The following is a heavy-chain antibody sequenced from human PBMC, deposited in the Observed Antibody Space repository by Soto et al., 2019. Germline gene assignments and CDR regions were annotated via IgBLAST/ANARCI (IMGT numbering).Heavy chain of an antibody. CDR3: TRDLQSDYDY. Sequence: QVQLLQSGAEVKKPGASVKVSCKASGYTFTSFYMHWVRQAPGQGLEWMGIINPSGGSTNYAQKFQGRVTMTRDTSTSTVYMELSSLRYEDTAVYYCTRDLQSDYDYWGQGTLVTVSS. D-gene: IGHD4-17*01. J-gene: IGHJ4*02. CDR2: INPSGGST. V-gene: IGHV1-46*03. CDR1: GYTFTSFY.